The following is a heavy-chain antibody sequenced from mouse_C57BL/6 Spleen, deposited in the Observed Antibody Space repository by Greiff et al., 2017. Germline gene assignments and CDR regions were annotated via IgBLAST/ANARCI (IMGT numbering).Heavy chain of an antibody. CDR2: IHPNSGST. Sequence: VQLQQSGAELVKPGASVKLSCKASGYTFTSYWMHWVKQRPGQGLEWIGMIHPNSGSTNYNEKFKSKATLTVDKSSSTAYMQLSSLTSEDSAVYYCARGFYDGYFDYWGQGTTLTVSS. CDR3: ARGFYDGYFDY. J-gene: IGHJ2*01. D-gene: IGHD2-3*01. V-gene: IGHV1-64*01. CDR1: GYTFTSYW.